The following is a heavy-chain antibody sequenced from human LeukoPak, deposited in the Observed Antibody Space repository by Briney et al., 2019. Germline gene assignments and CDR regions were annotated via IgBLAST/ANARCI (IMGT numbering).Heavy chain of an antibody. CDR2: ISGSGGST. D-gene: IGHD6-6*01. Sequence: GGSLRLSRAASGFTFSSYAMSWVRQAPGKGLEWVSAISGSGGSTYYADSVKGRFTISRDNSKNTLYLQMNSLRAEDTAVYYCAKDDRIAARRGYFDYWGQGTLVTVSS. CDR3: AKDDRIAARRGYFDY. V-gene: IGHV3-23*01. J-gene: IGHJ4*02. CDR1: GFTFSSYA.